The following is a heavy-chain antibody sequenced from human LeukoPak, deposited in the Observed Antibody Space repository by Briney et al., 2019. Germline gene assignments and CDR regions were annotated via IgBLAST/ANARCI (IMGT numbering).Heavy chain of an antibody. Sequence: SETLSLTCTVSGVYISTYYWSWVRQPAGQGLAWIVCFYVRGSIDYIPSLKSRITISVDKSKNQFSLKLTSVTAADTAVYYCARQGGLGTPASGSLEAFDYWGQGTLVTVSS. CDR3: ARQGGLGTPASGSLEAFDY. D-gene: IGHD4-23*01. V-gene: IGHV4-4*07. CDR2: FYVRGSI. J-gene: IGHJ4*02. CDR1: GVYISTYY.